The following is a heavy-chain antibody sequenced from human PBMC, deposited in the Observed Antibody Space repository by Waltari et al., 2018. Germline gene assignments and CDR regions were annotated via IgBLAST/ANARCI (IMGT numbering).Heavy chain of an antibody. D-gene: IGHD3-3*01. CDR2: INSDGTST. J-gene: IGHJ4*02. V-gene: IGHV3-74*01. CDR1: GFSFNSYW. Sequence: EVQLVESGGGLVQPGGSLRLSCAASGFSFNSYWMHWVRHAPGKGLVWVSRINSDGTSTNYADSVKGRFTISRDNAKNTLYLQMDSLRAEDTAVYYCARDSYNVWSGYYFDFWGQGTLVTVSS. CDR3: ARDSYNVWSGYYFDF.